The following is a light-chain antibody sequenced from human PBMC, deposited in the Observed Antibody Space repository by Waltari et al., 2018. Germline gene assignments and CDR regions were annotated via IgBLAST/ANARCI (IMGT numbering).Light chain of an antibody. J-gene: IGKJ1*01. CDR2: GAS. CDR1: QSVSSN. CDR3: QQYNDWPPWT. Sequence: EIVMTQSPATLSVSPGERATLSCRASQSVSSNLAWYQQKPGQAPRLLIYGASTRATGIPARFSGSGSGTEFTLAISNMQSEDFAVYYCQQYNDWPPWTFGQGTKVEIK. V-gene: IGKV3-15*01.